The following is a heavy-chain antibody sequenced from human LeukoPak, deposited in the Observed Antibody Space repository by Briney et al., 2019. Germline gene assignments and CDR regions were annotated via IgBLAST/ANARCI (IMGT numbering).Heavy chain of an antibody. CDR3: TRGIAARY. CDR2: INPNSGGT. D-gene: IGHD6-13*01. Sequence: GASVKLSCKASGYTFTGHYMHWVRQAPGQGLEWMGWINPNSGGTNYAQKFQGRVTMTRDTSITTAYMDLSRLTYDDTAVYYCTRGIAARYWGQGTLVTVSS. CDR1: GYTFTGHY. V-gene: IGHV1-2*02. J-gene: IGHJ4*02.